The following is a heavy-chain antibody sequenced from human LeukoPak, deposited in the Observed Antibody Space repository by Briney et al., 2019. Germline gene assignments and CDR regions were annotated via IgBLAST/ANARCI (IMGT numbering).Heavy chain of an antibody. CDR3: ASFSSSWDGFDY. CDR1: GGSISSYY. CDR2: IYYSGST. V-gene: IGHV4-59*08. D-gene: IGHD6-13*01. Sequence: SETLSLTCTVSGGSISSYYWSWIRQPPGKGLEWIGYIYYSGSTNYNPSLKSRVTISVDTSKNQFSLKLSSVTAADTAVYYCASFSSSWDGFDYWGQGTLVTVSS. J-gene: IGHJ4*02.